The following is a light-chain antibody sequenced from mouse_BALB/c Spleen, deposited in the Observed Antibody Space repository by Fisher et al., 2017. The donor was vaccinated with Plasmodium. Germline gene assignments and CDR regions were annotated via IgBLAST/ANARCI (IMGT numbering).Light chain of an antibody. J-gene: IGKJ5*01. Sequence: DIVMTQSTATLSVTPGDRVSLSCRASQSISNYLHWYQQKSHESPRLLISYSSQSISGIPSRFSGNGSGTDFTLSINSVETEDFGMYFCQHGDSWPLTFGAGTKLELK. V-gene: IGKV5-45*01. CDR2: YSS. CDR3: QHGDSWPLT. CDR1: QSISNY.